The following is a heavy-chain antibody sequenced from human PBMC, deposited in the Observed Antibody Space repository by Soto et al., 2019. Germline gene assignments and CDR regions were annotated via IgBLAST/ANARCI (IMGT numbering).Heavy chain of an antibody. CDR1: GGTFSSYA. V-gene: IGHV1-69*01. Sequence: QVQLVQSGAEVQKPGSSVKVSCKASGGTFSSYAISWVRQAPGQGLEWMGGIIPIFGTANYAQKFQGRVTITADESTSTAYMELSSLRSEDTAVYYCARDRGCSGGSCYSGVDAFDIWGQGTMVTVSS. D-gene: IGHD2-15*01. CDR3: ARDRGCSGGSCYSGVDAFDI. J-gene: IGHJ3*02. CDR2: IIPIFGTA.